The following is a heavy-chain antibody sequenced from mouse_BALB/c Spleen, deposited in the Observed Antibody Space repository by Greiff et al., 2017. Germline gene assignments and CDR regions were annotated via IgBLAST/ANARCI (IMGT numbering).Heavy chain of an antibody. Sequence: EVQLQESGPELVKPGASVKISCKASGYTFTDYNMHWVKQSHGKSLEWIGYIYPYNGGTGYNQKFKSKATLTVDNSSSTAYMELRSLTSEDSAVYYCARATVVARGFAYWGQGTLVTVSA. D-gene: IGHD1-1*01. CDR2: IYPYNGGT. CDR3: ARATVVARGFAY. CDR1: GYTFTDYN. V-gene: IGHV1S29*02. J-gene: IGHJ3*01.